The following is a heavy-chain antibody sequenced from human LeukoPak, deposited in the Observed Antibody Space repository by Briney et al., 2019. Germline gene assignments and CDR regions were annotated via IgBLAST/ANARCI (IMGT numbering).Heavy chain of an antibody. Sequence: GGSLRLSCAASGFTFSSYAMSWVRQAPGKGLEWVSAISGSGGSTYYADSVKGRFTISRDNSKNTLYLQMNSLRAEDTAVYYCAKVPPGYCSSTSCFGCYFDYWGQGTLVTVSS. J-gene: IGHJ4*02. D-gene: IGHD2-2*01. CDR2: ISGSGGST. CDR1: GFTFSSYA. V-gene: IGHV3-23*01. CDR3: AKVPPGYCSSTSCFGCYFDY.